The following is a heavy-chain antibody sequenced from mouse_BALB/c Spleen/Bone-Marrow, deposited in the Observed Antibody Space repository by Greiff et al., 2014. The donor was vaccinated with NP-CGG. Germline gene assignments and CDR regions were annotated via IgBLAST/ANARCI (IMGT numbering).Heavy chain of an antibody. V-gene: IGHV1-7*01. CDR2: INPSTGYT. CDR3: ARTCAWFAY. Sequence: VQLQQSGAELAKPGASVKMSCKASGYTFTTYWIHWVKQRPGQGLEWIGYINPSTGYTEYNQNFKDKATWTSDTSSSTAYMQLSSLTSEDSAVYYCARTCAWFAYWGQGTLVTVSA. CDR1: GYTFTTYW. J-gene: IGHJ3*01.